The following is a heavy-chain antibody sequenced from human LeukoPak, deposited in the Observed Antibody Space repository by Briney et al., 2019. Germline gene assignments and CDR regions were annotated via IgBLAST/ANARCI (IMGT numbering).Heavy chain of an antibody. J-gene: IGHJ4*02. V-gene: IGHV3-23*01. CDR2: ISGSGDNT. Sequence: PGGSLRLSCAASGFTFKNYAMSWVRQAPGKGLEWVSAISGSGDNTYYAESVKGRSTSSRDNSKNTLYLQMNSLSAEDTAVYYCAKSYRDYYGSGSYYSVGYFDYWGQGTLVSVSS. CDR1: GFTFKNYA. D-gene: IGHD3-10*01. CDR3: AKSYRDYYGSGSYYSVGYFDY.